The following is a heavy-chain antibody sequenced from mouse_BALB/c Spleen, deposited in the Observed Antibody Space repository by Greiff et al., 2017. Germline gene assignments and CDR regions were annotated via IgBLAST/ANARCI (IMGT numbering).Heavy chain of an antibody. CDR2: ILPGSGST. Sequence: VQVVESGAELMKPGASVKISCKATGYTFSSYWIEWVKQRPGHGLEWIGEILPGSGSTNYNEKFKGKATFTADTSSNTAYMQLSSLTSEDSAVYYCAKRGLYGTAYWGQGTLVTVSA. D-gene: IGHD2-1*01. J-gene: IGHJ3*01. CDR1: GYTFSSYW. V-gene: IGHV1-9*01. CDR3: AKRGLYGTAY.